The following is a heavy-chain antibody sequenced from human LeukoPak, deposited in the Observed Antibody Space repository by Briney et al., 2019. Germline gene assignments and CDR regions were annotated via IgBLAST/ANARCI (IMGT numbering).Heavy chain of an antibody. J-gene: IGHJ3*02. CDR2: IYYSGST. CDR3: ARLYIVVVVAATSSMIGDAFDI. Sequence: PSETLSLTCTVSGGSISSYYWSWIRQPPGKGLEWIGYIYYSGSTYYNPSLKSRVTISVDTSKNQFSLKLSSVTAADTAVYYCARLYIVVVVAATSSMIGDAFDIWGQGTMVTVSS. D-gene: IGHD2-15*01. CDR1: GGSISSYY. V-gene: IGHV4-59*04.